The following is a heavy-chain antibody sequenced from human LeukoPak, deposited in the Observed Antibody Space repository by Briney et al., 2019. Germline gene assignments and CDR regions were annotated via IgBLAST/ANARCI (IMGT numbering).Heavy chain of an antibody. CDR3: AGENADYYYYGMDV. CDR2: IYYSGST. V-gene: IGHV4-39*01. CDR1: GGSISSSSYY. D-gene: IGHD2/OR15-2a*01. Sequence: SETLSLTCTVSGGSISSSSYYWGWIRQPPGKGLEWIGGIYYSGSTYYNPSLKSRVTISVDTSKNQFSLKLSSVTAADTAVYYCAGENADYYYYGMDVWGQGTTVTVSS. J-gene: IGHJ6*02.